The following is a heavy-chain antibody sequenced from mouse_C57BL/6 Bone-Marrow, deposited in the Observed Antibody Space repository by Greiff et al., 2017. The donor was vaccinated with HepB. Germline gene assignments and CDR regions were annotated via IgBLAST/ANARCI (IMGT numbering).Heavy chain of an antibody. J-gene: IGHJ2*01. V-gene: IGHV1-81*01. CDR2: IYPRSGNT. CDR3: ATTTVVATGAMDY. Sequence: QVQLKESGAELARPGASVKLSCKASGYTFTSYGISWVKQRTGQGLEWIGEIYPRSGNTYYNEKFKGKATLTADKSSSTAYMELRSLTSEDSAVYFCATTTVVATGAMDYWGQGTTLTVSS. CDR1: GYTFTSYG. D-gene: IGHD1-1*01.